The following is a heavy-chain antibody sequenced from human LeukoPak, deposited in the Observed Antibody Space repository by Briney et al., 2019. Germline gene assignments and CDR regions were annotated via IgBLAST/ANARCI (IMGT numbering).Heavy chain of an antibody. Sequence: PGGSLRLSCVDSGFTFNSYWMSWVRQAPGKGLEWVANIKGDGSVKNYMDSVKGRFTISRDNAKNSLYLQMDSLRADDTAMYYCARYHYGGRGFDCWGQGTLVTVSS. CDR3: ARYHYGGRGFDC. J-gene: IGHJ5*01. V-gene: IGHV3-7*05. CDR2: IKGDGSVK. CDR1: GFTFNSYW. D-gene: IGHD3-22*01.